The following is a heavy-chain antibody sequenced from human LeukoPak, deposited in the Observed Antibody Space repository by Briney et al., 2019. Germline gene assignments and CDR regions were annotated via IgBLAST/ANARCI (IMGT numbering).Heavy chain of an antibody. J-gene: IGHJ5*02. D-gene: IGHD3-10*01. CDR3: AAGSTGDWLDP. CDR2: ISGSGGST. Sequence: GGSLRLSCAASGFTFSSYGMSWVRQAPGKGLEWVSAISGSGGSTYYADSVKGRFTISRDNSKNTLYLQMNSLRAEDTAIYYCAAGSTGDWLDPWGQGTLVTVSS. CDR1: GFTFSSYG. V-gene: IGHV3-23*01.